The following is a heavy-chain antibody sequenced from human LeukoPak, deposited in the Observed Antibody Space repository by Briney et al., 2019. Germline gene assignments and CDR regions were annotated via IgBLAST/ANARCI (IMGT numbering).Heavy chain of an antibody. Sequence: NPSETLSLTCAVYGGSFSGYYWSWIRQPPGKGLEWIGEINHSGSTNYNPSLKSRVTISVDTSKNQFSLKLSSVTAADTAVYYCARGFDGGWFNDYWGQGTLVTASS. V-gene: IGHV4-34*01. CDR2: INHSGST. CDR3: ARGFDGGWFNDY. CDR1: GGSFSGYY. J-gene: IGHJ4*02. D-gene: IGHD4-23*01.